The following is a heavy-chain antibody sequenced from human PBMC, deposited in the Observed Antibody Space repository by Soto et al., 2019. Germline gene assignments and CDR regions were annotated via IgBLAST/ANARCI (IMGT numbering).Heavy chain of an antibody. Sequence: EVQLVESGGGLVQPGGSLRLSCAASGFTFSSYWMSWVRQAPGKGLEWVANIKQDGSEKYYVDSVKGRFTISRDNAKQSLYLQMNGLRAEDMAVYYCARDGQPDIVVVEAARIDAFDIWGQGTMVTVSS. V-gene: IGHV3-7*01. CDR1: GFTFSSYW. J-gene: IGHJ3*02. CDR2: IKQDGSEK. CDR3: ARDGQPDIVVVEAARIDAFDI. D-gene: IGHD2-15*01.